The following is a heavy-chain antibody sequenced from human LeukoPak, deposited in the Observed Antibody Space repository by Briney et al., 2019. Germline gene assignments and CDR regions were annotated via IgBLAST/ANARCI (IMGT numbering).Heavy chain of an antibody. CDR3: ARLASSGWSHCDY. CDR1: GGSTSGYY. D-gene: IGHD6-19*01. J-gene: IGHJ4*02. Sequence: SETLSLTCTVSGGSTSGYYWSWIRQPPGKGPEWIGYIYYSGSTNYNPSLKSRVTISVDTSKNQFSLKMNSVTAADTAVYYCARLASSGWSHCDYWGQGTLVTVSS. CDR2: IYYSGST. V-gene: IGHV4-59*08.